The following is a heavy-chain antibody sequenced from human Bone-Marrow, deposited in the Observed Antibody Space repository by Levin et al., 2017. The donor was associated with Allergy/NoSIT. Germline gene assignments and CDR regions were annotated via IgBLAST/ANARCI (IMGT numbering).Heavy chain of an antibody. V-gene: IGHV3-23*01. CDR1: GFTFSSYA. CDR3: AKEGYSSSWYPYWYFDR. Sequence: GESLKISCAASGFTFSSYAMSWVRQAPGKGLEWVSAISGSGGSTYYADSVKGRFTISRDNSKNTLYLQMNSLRAEDTAVYYCAKEGYSSSWYPYWYFDRWGRGTLVTVSS. J-gene: IGHJ2*01. D-gene: IGHD6-13*01. CDR2: ISGSGGST.